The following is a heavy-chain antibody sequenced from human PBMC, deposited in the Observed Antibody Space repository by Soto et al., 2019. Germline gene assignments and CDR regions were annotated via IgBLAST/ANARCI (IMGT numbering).Heavy chain of an antibody. J-gene: IGHJ6*02. CDR2: IWYDGSNK. CDR1: GFTFSSYG. V-gene: IGHV3-33*01. CDR3: ARETGTTMVDYGMDV. D-gene: IGHD1-1*01. Sequence: GGSLRLSCAASGFTFSSYGMHWVRQAPGKGLEWVAVIWYDGSNKYYADSVKGRFTISRDNSKNTLYLQMNSLRAEDTAVYYCARETGTTMVDYGMDVWGQGTTVTVSS.